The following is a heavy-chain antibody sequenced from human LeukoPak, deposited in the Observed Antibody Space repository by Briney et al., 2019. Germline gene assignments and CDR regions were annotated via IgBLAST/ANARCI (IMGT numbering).Heavy chain of an antibody. CDR2: IKQDGSEK. V-gene: IGHV3-7*01. CDR1: GFTFSSYW. Sequence: GGSLRLSCAASGFTFSSYWMSWVRQAPGKGLEWVANIKQDGSEKYYVDSVKGRFTISRDNAKNSLYLQMNSLRAEDTAVYYCAKDRIVVVPAGERRDFDYWGQGTLVTVSS. J-gene: IGHJ4*02. CDR3: AKDRIVVVPAGERRDFDY. D-gene: IGHD2-2*01.